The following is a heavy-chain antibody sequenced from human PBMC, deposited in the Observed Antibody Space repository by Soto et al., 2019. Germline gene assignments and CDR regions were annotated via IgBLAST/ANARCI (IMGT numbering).Heavy chain of an antibody. D-gene: IGHD3-3*01. J-gene: IGHJ4*02. Sequence: SETLSLTCTVSGGSISSSSYYWGWIRQPPGKGLEWIGSINHSGSTNYNPSLKSRVTISVDNSKNTFSLKLSSVTAADTAVYYCARGQRITIFGVIRGIFDYWGQGTLVTVSS. V-gene: IGHV4-39*07. CDR1: GGSISSSSYY. CDR3: ARGQRITIFGVIRGIFDY. CDR2: INHSGST.